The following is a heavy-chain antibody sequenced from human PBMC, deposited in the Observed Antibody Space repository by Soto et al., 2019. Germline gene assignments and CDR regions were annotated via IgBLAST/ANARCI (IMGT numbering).Heavy chain of an antibody. J-gene: IGHJ4*02. Sequence: QVQLVESGGGVVQPGRSLRLSCVASGFTFSNNGIHWDRQAPGKGLEWVAVISSDGSKKYYADSVKGRFTISRDNSKNTLYLQMNILRAEDTAVYYCAMDLYGGSSRFDYWGQGTLVTVSS. V-gene: IGHV3-30*03. D-gene: IGHD2-15*01. CDR1: GFTFSNNG. CDR3: AMDLYGGSSRFDY. CDR2: ISSDGSKK.